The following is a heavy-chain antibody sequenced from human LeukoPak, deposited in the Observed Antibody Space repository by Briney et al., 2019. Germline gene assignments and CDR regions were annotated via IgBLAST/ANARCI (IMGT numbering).Heavy chain of an antibody. Sequence: SVKVSCKASGGTFSSYAISWVRQAPGQGLEWMGGIIPIFGTANYAQKFQGRVTITADESTSTAYMELSSLRSEDTAVYYCARLPDQYYYDSSGRLDTFDIWGQGTMVTVSS. CDR1: GGTFSSYA. D-gene: IGHD3-22*01. J-gene: IGHJ3*02. CDR3: ARLPDQYYYDSSGRLDTFDI. CDR2: IIPIFGTA. V-gene: IGHV1-69*13.